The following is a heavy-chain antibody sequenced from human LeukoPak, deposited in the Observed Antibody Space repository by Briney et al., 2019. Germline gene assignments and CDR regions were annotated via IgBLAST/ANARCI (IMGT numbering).Heavy chain of an antibody. CDR1: GYTFTSYY. CDR2: TNPSGGST. D-gene: IGHD3-22*01. CDR3: ARESYDSSGYLNIFDY. Sequence: ASVKVSCKASGYTFTSYYMHWVRQAPGQGLEWMGITNPSGGSTSYAQKFQGRVTMTRDTSTSTVYMELSSLRSEDTAVYYCARESYDSSGYLNIFDYWGQGTLVTVSS. V-gene: IGHV1-46*01. J-gene: IGHJ4*02.